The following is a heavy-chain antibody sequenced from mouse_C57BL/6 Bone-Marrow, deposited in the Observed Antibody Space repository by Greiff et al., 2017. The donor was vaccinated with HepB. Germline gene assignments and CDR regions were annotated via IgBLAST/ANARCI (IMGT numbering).Heavy chain of an antibody. D-gene: IGHD1-1*01. J-gene: IGHJ3*01. V-gene: IGHV5-6*01. Sequence: EVKLVESGGDLVKPGGSLKLSCAASGFTFSSYGMSWVRQTPYKRLEWVATISSGGSYTYYPDSVKGRFTISRDNAKNTLYLQMSSLKSEDTAMYYCARSYYGSSYGWFAYWGQGTLVTVSA. CDR1: GFTFSSYG. CDR2: ISSGGSYT. CDR3: ARSYYGSSYGWFAY.